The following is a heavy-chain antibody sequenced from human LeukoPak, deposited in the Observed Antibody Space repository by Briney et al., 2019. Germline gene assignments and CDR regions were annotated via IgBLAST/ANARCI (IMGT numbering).Heavy chain of an antibody. CDR3: AKDRYSSSWYWDY. D-gene: IGHD6-13*01. CDR2: ISGSGGGT. CDR1: GFTFSSYA. J-gene: IGHJ4*02. Sequence: PGGSLSLSCAASGFTFSSYAVSWVRQAPGKGLEWVSGISGSGGGTYYADSVKGRFTISRDNSKNTLYLQMNSLRVEDTAVYYCAKDRYSSSWYWDYWGQGTLVTVSS. V-gene: IGHV3-23*01.